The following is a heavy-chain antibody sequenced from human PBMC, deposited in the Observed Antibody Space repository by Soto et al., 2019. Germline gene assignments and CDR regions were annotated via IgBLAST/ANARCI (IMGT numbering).Heavy chain of an antibody. D-gene: IGHD3-22*01. Sequence: GSLSLACAASGXTFSSYGMDWVRQAPGKGLEWVAFISYDGSNKYYADSVNGLFTISRDNSKNTLYLKMNILRAEYTAVCYCAKDKGYYDSSGYQYRYYFDYWGQGTLVTVSS. V-gene: IGHV3-30*18. CDR1: GXTFSSYG. CDR2: ISYDGSNK. J-gene: IGHJ4*02. CDR3: AKDKGYYDSSGYQYRYYFDY.